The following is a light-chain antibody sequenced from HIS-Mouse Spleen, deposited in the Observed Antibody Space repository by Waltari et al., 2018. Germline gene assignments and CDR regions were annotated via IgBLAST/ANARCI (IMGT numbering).Light chain of an antibody. J-gene: IGLJ1*01. V-gene: IGLV2-14*03. CDR2: DVI. CDR3: SSYTSSSTLYV. Sequence: QSALTQPASVSGSPGQSITISCTGTSSDVGGYNYVSWYQQHPGKAPKLMIYDVINRPSWVSNRFSGSKSGNTASLTISGLQAEDEADYYCSSYTSSSTLYVFGTGTKVTVL. CDR1: SSDVGGYNY.